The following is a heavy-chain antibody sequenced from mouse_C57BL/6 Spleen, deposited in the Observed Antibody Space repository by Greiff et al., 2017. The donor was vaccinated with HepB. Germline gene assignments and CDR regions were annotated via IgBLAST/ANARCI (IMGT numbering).Heavy chain of an antibody. CDR3: ARRGIYDGYYEAMDY. V-gene: IGHV1-81*01. CDR2: IYPRSGNT. D-gene: IGHD2-3*01. J-gene: IGHJ4*01. CDR1: GYTFTSYG. Sequence: QVQLQQSGAELARPGASVKLSCKASGYTFTSYGISWVKQRTGQGLEWIGEIYPRSGNTYYNEKFKGKATLTADKSSSTAYMELRSLTSEDSAVDFCARRGIYDGYYEAMDYWGQGTSVTVSS.